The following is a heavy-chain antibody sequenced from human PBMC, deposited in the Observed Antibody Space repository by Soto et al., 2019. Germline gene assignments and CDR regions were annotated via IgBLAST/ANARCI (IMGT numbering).Heavy chain of an antibody. J-gene: IGHJ3*02. CDR1: GGSVRGGSYY. CDR2: GYSGGST. V-gene: IGHV4-61*01. Sequence: QVQLQESGPGLVKPSETLSLTCTVSGGSVRGGSYYWSWVRPPPGKGLEWVGYGYSGGSTNRNPSLQSRVTISIDTPKNQFSLRLSSVTAADTAVYFCARAYSNSPDAFDIWGQGPRVTVSS. CDR3: ARAYSNSPDAFDI. D-gene: IGHD6-6*01.